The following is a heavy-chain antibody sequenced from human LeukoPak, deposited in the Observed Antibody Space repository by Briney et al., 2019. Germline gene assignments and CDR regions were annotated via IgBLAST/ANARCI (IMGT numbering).Heavy chain of an antibody. Sequence: SETLSLTCTVSGGSISSYYWSWIRQPPGKGLEWIGYIYYSGSTNYNTSLKSRVTISVDTSKNQFSLKLSSVTAADTAVYYCARDLSYNNWFDPWGQGTLVTVSS. V-gene: IGHV4-59*01. J-gene: IGHJ5*02. D-gene: IGHD2-2*02. CDR3: ARDLSYNNWFDP. CDR1: GGSISSYY. CDR2: IYYSGST.